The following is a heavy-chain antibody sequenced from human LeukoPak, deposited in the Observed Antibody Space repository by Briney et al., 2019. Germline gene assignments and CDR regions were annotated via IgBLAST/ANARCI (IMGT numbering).Heavy chain of an antibody. CDR2: IRYNGNNQ. CDR1: GFTFNNYG. J-gene: IGHJ6*03. Sequence: GGSLRLSCAASGFTFNNYGMHWVRLAPGKGLEWVAFIRYNGNNQYYADSVKGRFTISRDNSKNTLYLQMNSLKGDDTAVYYCAKDSAFYYIDVWGKGTTVIISS. CDR3: AKDSAFYYIDV. D-gene: IGHD3-10*01. V-gene: IGHV3-30*02.